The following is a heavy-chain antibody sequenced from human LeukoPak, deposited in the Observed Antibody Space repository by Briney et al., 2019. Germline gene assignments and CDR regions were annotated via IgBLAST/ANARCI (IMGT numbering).Heavy chain of an antibody. CDR3: ARDKGEYYDSSGYLDY. J-gene: IGHJ4*02. D-gene: IGHD3-22*01. CDR1: GGSFSGYY. V-gene: IGHV4-34*01. CDR2: INHSGST. Sequence: SETLSLTCAVYGGSFSGYYWSWIRQPPGKGLEWIGEINHSGSTNYNPSLKSRVTITVDTSKNQFSLKLSSVTAADTAMYYCARDKGEYYDSSGYLDYWGQGTLVTVSS.